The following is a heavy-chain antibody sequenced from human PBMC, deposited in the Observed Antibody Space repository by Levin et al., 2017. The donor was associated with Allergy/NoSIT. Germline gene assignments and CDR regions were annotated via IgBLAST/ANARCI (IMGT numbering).Heavy chain of an antibody. Sequence: ETLSLTCAASGFTFSGYSMNWVRQAPGKGLEWVSSISTTSSYIYYAGSVKGRFTISRDNAKNSLYLQMNSLRAEDTAVYYCAREGDCTTTRCYTAAFDIWGQGAMVTVSS. J-gene: IGHJ3*02. CDR1: GFTFSGYS. CDR2: ISTTSSYI. V-gene: IGHV3-21*01. D-gene: IGHD2-2*02. CDR3: AREGDCTTTRCYTAAFDI.